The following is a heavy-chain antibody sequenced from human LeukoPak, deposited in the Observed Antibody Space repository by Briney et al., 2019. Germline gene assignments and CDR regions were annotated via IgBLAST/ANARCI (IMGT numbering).Heavy chain of an antibody. Sequence: ASVKVSCKASGYTFTGFFIHWVRQAPGQGLEWMGWINPNSGGTNYAQKFQGRVTMTRDTSTSTVYMELSSLRSEDTAVYYCAREGPDDSSGYYYKANWFDPWGQGTLVTVSS. V-gene: IGHV1-2*02. CDR2: INPNSGGT. CDR3: AREGPDDSSGYYYKANWFDP. D-gene: IGHD3-22*01. CDR1: GYTFTGFF. J-gene: IGHJ5*02.